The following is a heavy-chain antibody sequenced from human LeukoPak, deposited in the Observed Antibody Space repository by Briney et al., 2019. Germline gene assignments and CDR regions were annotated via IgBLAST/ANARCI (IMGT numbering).Heavy chain of an antibody. Sequence: SDTLSLTCAVSGYSITSSSWWGWIRQPPGKGLEWIGYIYHSGTTYYNPSLQSRVTMSVDTSKNQFSLKLSSVTAVDTAVYYCARKENVYYYFNYWGQGTLVTVSS. CDR1: GYSITSSSW. CDR3: ARKENVYYYFNY. CDR2: IYHSGTT. J-gene: IGHJ4*02. D-gene: IGHD3-10*01. V-gene: IGHV4-28*01.